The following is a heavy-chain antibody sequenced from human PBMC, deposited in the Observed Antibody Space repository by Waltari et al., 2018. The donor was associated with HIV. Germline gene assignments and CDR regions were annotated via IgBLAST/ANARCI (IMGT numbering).Heavy chain of an antibody. J-gene: IGHJ4*02. CDR3: AKGTLNPLTTDY. V-gene: IGHV3-23*01. CDR2: IFGDGGST. D-gene: IGHD4-17*01. Sequence: EVQLLESGGGLVQPGGSLRSSCAGSGFPFSRYAMTWVRQAPGKGLEWVSAIFGDGGSTFYADSVKGRFTISRDNSKNTLYLQMNSLRAEDTAVYYCAKGTLNPLTTDYWGQGTLVTVSS. CDR1: GFPFSRYA.